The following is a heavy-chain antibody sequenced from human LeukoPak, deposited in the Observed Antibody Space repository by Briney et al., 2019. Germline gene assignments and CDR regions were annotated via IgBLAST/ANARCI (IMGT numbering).Heavy chain of an antibody. V-gene: IGHV1-69*04. CDR2: IIPILGIA. J-gene: IGHJ4*02. D-gene: IGHD6-19*01. CDR3: ARDPYSSGWYDY. CDR1: GGTFSSYT. Sequence: ASVKVSCKASGGTFSSYTISWVRQAPGQGLEWMGRIIPILGIANYAQKLQGRVTITADKSTSTAYMELSSLRSEDTAVYYCARDPYSSGWYDYWGQGTLVTVSS.